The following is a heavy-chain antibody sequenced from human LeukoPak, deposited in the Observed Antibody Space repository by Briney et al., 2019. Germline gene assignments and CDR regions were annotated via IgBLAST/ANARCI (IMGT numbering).Heavy chain of an antibody. CDR3: VRIPNGANFPNWFDP. CDR1: GFTFSNYN. D-gene: IGHD4/OR15-4a*01. J-gene: IGHJ5*02. V-gene: IGHV3-21*01. Sequence: GGSLRLSCAASGFTFSNYNMNWVRRAPGKGLEWVSSISGKSNNIYYEDSVKGRFTISRDNTKNSLYLQMNSLRAKDTAMYYCVRIPNGANFPNWFDPWGQGTLVTVSS. CDR2: ISGKSNNI.